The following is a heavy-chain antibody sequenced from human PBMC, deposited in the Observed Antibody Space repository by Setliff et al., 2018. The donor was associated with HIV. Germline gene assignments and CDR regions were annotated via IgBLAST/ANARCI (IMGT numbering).Heavy chain of an antibody. CDR3: AREATMTYRNFDY. CDR1: GDTFSRYA. D-gene: IGHD5-12*01. Sequence: SVKVSCKSSGDTFSRYAINWVRQAPGQGLEWMGGTIPFYGITTYAQKFKGRVKITTDQSASTAFIEMNSLRSDDSAIYYCAREATMTYRNFDYWGQGTLVTVSS. V-gene: IGHV1-69*05. J-gene: IGHJ4*02. CDR2: TIPFYGIT.